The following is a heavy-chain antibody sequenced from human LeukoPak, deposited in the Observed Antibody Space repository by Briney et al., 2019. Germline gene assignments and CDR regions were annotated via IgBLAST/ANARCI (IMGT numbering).Heavy chain of an antibody. CDR2: TQYRSRWYN. CDR3: ARITSSGSHDY. Sequence: SQTLSLTCAISGDSVSSDSAAWHWIRQSPSRGLEWLGRTQYRSRWYNDYAISVKSRIIITPDTSKNQYSLQLKSVTPDDTAVYYCARITSSGSHDYWGQGTLVTVSS. V-gene: IGHV6-1*01. CDR1: GDSVSSDSAA. J-gene: IGHJ4*02. D-gene: IGHD3-10*01.